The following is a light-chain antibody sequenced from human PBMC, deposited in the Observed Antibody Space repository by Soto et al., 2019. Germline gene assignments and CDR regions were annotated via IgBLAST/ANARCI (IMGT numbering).Light chain of an antibody. CDR1: QSVFIW. Sequence: DIQMTQSPSTLSASVGDRVTITCRASQSVFIWLAWYPHKPGRAPKLLIFDGTNLQNGVPSRFSGDGFETEFSLTISSLQPDDFATYYCQQYSGNSFTFGQGTTLEI. CDR2: DGT. V-gene: IGKV1-5*01. CDR3: QQYSGNSFT. J-gene: IGKJ2*01.